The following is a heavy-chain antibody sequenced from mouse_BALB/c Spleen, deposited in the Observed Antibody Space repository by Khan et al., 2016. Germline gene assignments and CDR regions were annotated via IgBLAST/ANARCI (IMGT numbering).Heavy chain of an antibody. CDR3: ARRDDGGGAMDY. CDR2: IWSDGST. J-gene: IGHJ4*01. CDR1: GFSLTSYG. V-gene: IGHV2-6*02. D-gene: IGHD2-3*01. Sequence: QVQLKESGPGLVAPSQSLSITCTVSGFSLTSYGVHWVRQPPGKGLEWLVVIWSDGSTTYNSALKSRLSISKDKSKSQVFLKMNSLQTDDTAMYYCARRDDGGGAMDYWCQGTSVTVSS.